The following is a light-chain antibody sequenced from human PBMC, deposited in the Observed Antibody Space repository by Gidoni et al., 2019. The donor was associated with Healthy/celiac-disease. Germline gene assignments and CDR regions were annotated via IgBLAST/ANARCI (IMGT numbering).Light chain of an antibody. V-gene: IGKV3-15*01. Sequence: EIVMTQSPSTLSVSPGERATLSCRASQSVSSNLAWYQQKPGQAPGLLIYGASTRATGIPARFSGSGSGTEFTITITGLQSEDFAVYYCQQYNIWTPYTFGQGTKLEIK. J-gene: IGKJ2*01. CDR2: GAS. CDR1: QSVSSN. CDR3: QQYNIWTPYT.